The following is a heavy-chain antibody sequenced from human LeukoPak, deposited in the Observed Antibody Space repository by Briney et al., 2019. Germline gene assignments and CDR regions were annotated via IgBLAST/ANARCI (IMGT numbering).Heavy chain of an antibody. CDR2: ISAYNGNT. V-gene: IGHV1-18*01. CDR3: ARDASAYCSGGSCYSYWFDP. D-gene: IGHD2-15*01. J-gene: IGHJ5*02. Sequence: ASVTASCKASGYTFTSYGISWVRQAPGQGLEWMGWISAYNGNTNYAQKLQGRVTMTTDTSTSTAYMELRSLRSDDTAVYYCARDASAYCSGGSCYSYWFDPWGQGTLVTVSS. CDR1: GYTFTSYG.